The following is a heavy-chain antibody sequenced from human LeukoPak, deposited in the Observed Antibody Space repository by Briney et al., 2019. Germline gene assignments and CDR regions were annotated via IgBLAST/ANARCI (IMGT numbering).Heavy chain of an antibody. D-gene: IGHD5-24*01. CDR2: ISYDGSNK. J-gene: IGHJ2*01. V-gene: IGHV3-30-3*01. CDR3: ARDLLEMATIMGWYFDL. CDR1: GFTFSSYA. Sequence: PGGSLRLSCAASGFTFSSYAMHWVRQAPGKGLEWVAVISYDGSNKYYADSVKGRFTISRDNSKNTLYLQMNSLRAEDTAVYYCARDLLEMATIMGWYFDLWGRGTLVTVSS.